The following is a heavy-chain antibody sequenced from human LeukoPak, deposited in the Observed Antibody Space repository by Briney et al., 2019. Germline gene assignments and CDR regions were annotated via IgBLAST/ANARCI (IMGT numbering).Heavy chain of an antibody. Sequence: ASVKVSCKASGYTFTSYGISWVRQAPGQGLEWMGWISAYNGNTNYAQKFQGRVTMTRDTSISTAYMELSRLRSDDTAVYYCARGYCSGGSCPLGYWGQGTLVTVSS. J-gene: IGHJ4*02. CDR1: GYTFTSYG. CDR2: ISAYNGNT. CDR3: ARGYCSGGSCPLGY. V-gene: IGHV1-18*01. D-gene: IGHD2-15*01.